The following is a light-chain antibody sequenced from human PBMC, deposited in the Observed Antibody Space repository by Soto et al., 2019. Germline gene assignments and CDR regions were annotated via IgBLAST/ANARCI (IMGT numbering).Light chain of an antibody. V-gene: IGLV1-40*01. CDR3: QSYDSSLSGSYV. CDR1: SSNIGAGYD. J-gene: IGLJ1*01. CDR2: GNT. Sequence: QSVLTQPPSVSGAPGQRVTISCTGSSSNIGAGYDVHWYQQLPGTAPKLLIYGNTNRPSGVPDRFSGSKSATSASLAITGLQAEDEADYYCQSYDSSLSGSYVFGAGTKVNVL.